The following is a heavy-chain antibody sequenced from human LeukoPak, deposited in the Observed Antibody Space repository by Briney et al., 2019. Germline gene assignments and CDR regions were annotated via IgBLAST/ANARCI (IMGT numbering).Heavy chain of an antibody. CDR1: GFTFSSYG. Sequence: PGRSLRLSCAASGFTFSSYGTHWVRQAPGKGLEWVAVTSYDGSNKYYADSVKGRFTISRDNSKNTLYLQMNSLRAEDTAVYYCAKDHQGSGSGWYGGYFDYWGQGALVTVSS. V-gene: IGHV3-30*18. D-gene: IGHD6-19*01. J-gene: IGHJ4*02. CDR2: TSYDGSNK. CDR3: AKDHQGSGSGWYGGYFDY.